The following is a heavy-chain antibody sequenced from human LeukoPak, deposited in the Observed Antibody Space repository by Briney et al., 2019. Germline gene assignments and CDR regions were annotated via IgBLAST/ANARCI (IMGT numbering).Heavy chain of an antibody. CDR1: GFTFSNYA. CDR3: ARGGSTWLGAAHRYYYGMDV. V-gene: IGHV3-64*01. J-gene: IGHJ6*02. CDR2: ISSNGGST. Sequence: GGSLRLSCVVSGFTFSNYAMHWVRQAPGKGLEYVSGISSNGGSTSYANSVKGRFTISRDSSMNTLYLQMGSLRPEDAAVYYCARGGSTWLGAAHRYYYGMDVWGQGATVTVSS. D-gene: IGHD6-13*01.